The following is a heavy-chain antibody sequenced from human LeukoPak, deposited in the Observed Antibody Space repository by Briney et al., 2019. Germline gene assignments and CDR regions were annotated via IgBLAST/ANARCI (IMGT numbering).Heavy chain of an antibody. Sequence: SETLSLTCTVSGGSISSYYWSWIRQPAGKGLEWIGRIYTSGSTNYNPSLKSRVTMSVDTSKNQFSLKLSSVTAADTAVYYCAREGRYYYGSGSNYYYYNYMDVWGKGTTVTISS. J-gene: IGHJ6*03. CDR3: AREGRYYYGSGSNYYYYNYMDV. V-gene: IGHV4-4*07. CDR2: IYTSGST. CDR1: GGSISSYY. D-gene: IGHD3-10*01.